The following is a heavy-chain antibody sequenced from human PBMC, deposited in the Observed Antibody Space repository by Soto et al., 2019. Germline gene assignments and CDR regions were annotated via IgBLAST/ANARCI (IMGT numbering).Heavy chain of an antibody. CDR2: ISASGGDT. V-gene: IGHV3-23*01. D-gene: IGHD6-19*01. CDR3: AKGGWLDDY. Sequence: EVQLLESGGGLVQPGGSLRLSCAASGFTFSTYVMTWVRRAPGKGLEWVSAISASGGDTYYADSVKGRFTISRDNSKNTLYLQMNSLRVEDTAIYYCAKGGWLDDYGAKGTLVTVSA. CDR1: GFTFSTYV. J-gene: IGHJ4*02.